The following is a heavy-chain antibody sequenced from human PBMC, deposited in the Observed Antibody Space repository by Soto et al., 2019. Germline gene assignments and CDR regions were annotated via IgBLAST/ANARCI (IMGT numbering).Heavy chain of an antibody. J-gene: IGHJ5*02. V-gene: IGHV4-34*01. CDR2: INHSGST. D-gene: IGHD2-15*01. Sequence: SETLSLTCAVYGGSFSGYYWSWIRQPPGKGLEWIGEINHSGSTNYNPSLKSRVTISVDTSKNQFSLKLSSVTAADTAVYYCARDAYCSGGSCYSDFNWFDTWGQGTLVTV. CDR3: ARDAYCSGGSCYSDFNWFDT. CDR1: GGSFSGYY.